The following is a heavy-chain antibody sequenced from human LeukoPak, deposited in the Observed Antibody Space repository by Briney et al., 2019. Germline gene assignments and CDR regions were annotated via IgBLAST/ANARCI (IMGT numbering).Heavy chain of an antibody. V-gene: IGHV4-34*01. Sequence: SETLSLTCAVYGGSFSGYYWSWIRQPPGKGLEWIGEINHSGSTNYNPSLKSRVTISVDKTKNQFSLKLSSVTAADTAVYYCARGDVLGYFDYWGQGTLVTVSS. CDR3: ARGDVLGYFDY. CDR2: INHSGST. CDR1: GGSFSGYY. J-gene: IGHJ4*02. D-gene: IGHD3-16*01.